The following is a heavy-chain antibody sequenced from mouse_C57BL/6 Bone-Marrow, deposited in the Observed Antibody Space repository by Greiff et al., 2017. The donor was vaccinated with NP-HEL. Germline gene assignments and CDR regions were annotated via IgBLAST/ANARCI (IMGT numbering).Heavy chain of an antibody. D-gene: IGHD1-1*01. CDR1: GYTFTSYW. Sequence: QVHVKQSGAELAKPGASVKLSCKASGYTFTSYWMHWVKQRPGQGLEWIGYINPSSGYTKYNQKFKDKATLTADKSSSTAYMQLSSLTYEDSAVDYCATITTVSYWYFDVWGTGTTVTVSS. J-gene: IGHJ1*03. CDR2: INPSSGYT. V-gene: IGHV1-7*01. CDR3: ATITTVSYWYFDV.